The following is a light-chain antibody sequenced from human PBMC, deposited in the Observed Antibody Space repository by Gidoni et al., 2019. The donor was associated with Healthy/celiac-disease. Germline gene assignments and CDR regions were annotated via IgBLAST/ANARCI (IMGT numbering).Light chain of an antibody. CDR1: QSVSSY. J-gene: IGKJ1*01. CDR2: DAA. V-gene: IGKV3-11*01. Sequence: EFVLTQSTATLSLSPGERATLSCRASQSVSSYLTWYQQKPGQAPMLLIYDAANRATGIPARFSGSGSGTDFTLTISSLEPEDFAVYYCQQRSNWPPWTFGQGTKVEIK. CDR3: QQRSNWPPWT.